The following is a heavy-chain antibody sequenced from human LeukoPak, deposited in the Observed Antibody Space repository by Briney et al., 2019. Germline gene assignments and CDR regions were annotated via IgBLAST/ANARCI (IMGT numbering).Heavy chain of an antibody. J-gene: IGHJ4*02. CDR2: IYYSGST. Sequence: SETLSLTCTVSGGSISSYYWSWIRQPPGKGLERIGYIYYSGSTNYNPSLKSRVTISVDTSKNQFSLKLSSVTAADMAVYYCARDSSGYWGIDYWGQGTLVTVSS. CDR3: ARDSSGYWGIDY. D-gene: IGHD3-22*01. CDR1: GGSISSYY. V-gene: IGHV4-59*01.